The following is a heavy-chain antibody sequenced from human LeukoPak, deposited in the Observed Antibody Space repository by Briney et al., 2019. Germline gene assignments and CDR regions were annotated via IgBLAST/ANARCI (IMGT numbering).Heavy chain of an antibody. V-gene: IGHV4-34*01. Sequence: SETLSLTCTVSGGSISSFYWSWIRQPAGKGLEWIGEINHSGSTNYNPSLKSRVTISVDTSKNQFSLKLSSVTAADTAVYYCARADFYYDFWSGYYPRNWFDPWGQGTLVTVSS. D-gene: IGHD3-3*01. J-gene: IGHJ5*02. CDR3: ARADFYYDFWSGYYPRNWFDP. CDR2: INHSGST. CDR1: GGSISSFY.